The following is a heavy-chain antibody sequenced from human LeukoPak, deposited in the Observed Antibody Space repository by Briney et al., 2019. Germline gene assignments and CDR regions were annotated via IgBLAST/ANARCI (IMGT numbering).Heavy chain of an antibody. CDR3: ARDQVDWFDP. CDR2: IIPIFGTA. D-gene: IGHD2-15*01. Sequence: ASVKVSCKASGGTFSSYAISWVRQAPGQGLEWMGGIIPIFGTANYAQKFQGRVTITADESTSTAYMELRSLRSDDTAVYYCARDQVDWFDPWGQGTLVTVSS. J-gene: IGHJ5*02. CDR1: GGTFSSYA. V-gene: IGHV1-69*13.